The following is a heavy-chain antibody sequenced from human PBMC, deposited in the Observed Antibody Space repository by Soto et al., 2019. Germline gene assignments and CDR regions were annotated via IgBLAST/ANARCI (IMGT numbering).Heavy chain of an antibody. V-gene: IGHV4-39*01. CDR3: ATPPRNTVGVPKGRAVWYFDL. CDR1: GGSISSSSYY. D-gene: IGHD4-17*01. J-gene: IGHJ2*01. Sequence: SETLSLTCTVSGGSISSSSYYWGWIRQPPGKGLEWIGSIYYSGSTYYNPSLKSRVTISVDTSKNQFSLKLSSVTAADTAVYYCATPPRNTVGVPKGRAVWYFDLWGRGTLVTVSS. CDR2: IYYSGST.